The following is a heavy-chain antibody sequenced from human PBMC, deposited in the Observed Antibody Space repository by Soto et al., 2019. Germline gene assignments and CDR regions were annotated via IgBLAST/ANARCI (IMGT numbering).Heavy chain of an antibody. V-gene: IGHV3-23*01. Sequence: GGSLRLSCAASGFIFSNYAMSWVRQAPGRGLEWVSAISSSGANTYYPDSVKGRFTISRDNAKNSLYLQMNSLRAEDTAVYYCARLFMDDGLGPPYFDYWGQGTLVTVSS. J-gene: IGHJ4*02. CDR2: ISSSGANT. CDR3: ARLFMDDGLGPPYFDY. D-gene: IGHD3-22*01. CDR1: GFIFSNYA.